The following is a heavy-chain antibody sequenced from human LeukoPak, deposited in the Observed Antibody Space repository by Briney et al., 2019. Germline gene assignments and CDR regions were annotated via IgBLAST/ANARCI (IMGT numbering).Heavy chain of an antibody. CDR3: ARGYCSGGSCLFFNY. CDR1: GYSFTSYW. D-gene: IGHD2-15*01. J-gene: IGHJ4*02. CDR2: IYPGDSDT. V-gene: IGHV5-51*01. Sequence: GESLKISCKGSGYSFTSYWIGWVRQMPGKGLEGMGIIYPGDSDTRYSPSFQGQVTISADKSISTAYLQWSSLKASDTAMYYCARGYCSGGSCLFFNYWGQGTLVTVSS.